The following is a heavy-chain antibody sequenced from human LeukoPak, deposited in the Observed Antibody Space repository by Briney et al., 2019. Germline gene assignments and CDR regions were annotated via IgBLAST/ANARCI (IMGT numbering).Heavy chain of an antibody. J-gene: IGHJ4*02. D-gene: IGHD5-18*01. CDR3: ARGRVDTAMFHFDY. V-gene: IGHV1-18*01. CDR1: GYTFASYG. CDR2: ISAYNGNT. Sequence: ASVKVSCKASGYTFASYGISWVRQAPGQGLEWMGWISAYNGNTNYAQKLQGRVTMTTDTSTSTAYMELRSLRSDDTVVYYCARGRVDTAMFHFDYWGQGTLVTVSS.